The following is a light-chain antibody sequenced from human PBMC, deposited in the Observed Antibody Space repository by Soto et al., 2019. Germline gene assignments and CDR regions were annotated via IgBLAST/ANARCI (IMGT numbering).Light chain of an antibody. V-gene: IGKV3-11*01. CDR2: DAY. J-gene: IGKJ5*01. CDR3: QQRHMWPIT. Sequence: VLMQAPVTLSLPPGEIATLSCRASQIFRGLLAWYQQKAGQAPRLLIYDAYNRATGIPPRFSGSGSGTDFTLTISSLEPEDSAVYYCQQRHMWPITFGQGTRLEI. CDR1: QIFRGL.